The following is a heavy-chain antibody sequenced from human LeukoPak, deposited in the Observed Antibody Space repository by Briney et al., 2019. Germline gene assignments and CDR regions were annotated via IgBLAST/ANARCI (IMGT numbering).Heavy chain of an antibody. D-gene: IGHD4-17*01. J-gene: IGHJ5*02. CDR3: ARGGTTVTPGLLWFDP. CDR2: IYYSGST. Sequence: SETLSLTCTVSGGSISSYYWSWIRQPPGKGLEWIGYIYYSGSTKYNPSLKSRVTISVDASKNQFSLKLSSVTAADTAVYYCARGGTTVTPGLLWFDPWGQGTLVTVSS. CDR1: GGSISSYY. V-gene: IGHV4-59*01.